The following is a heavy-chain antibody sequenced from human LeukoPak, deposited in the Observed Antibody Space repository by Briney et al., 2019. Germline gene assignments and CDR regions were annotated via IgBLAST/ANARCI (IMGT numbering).Heavy chain of an antibody. V-gene: IGHV3-20*04. D-gene: IGHD5-18*01. CDR1: GFTFDDYG. CDR3: AKMSWGQLWFKYFDS. CDR2: INWNGGST. J-gene: IGHJ4*02. Sequence: PGGSLRLSCAASGFTFDDYGMSWVRQAPGKGLEWVSGINWNGGSTGYADSVKGRFTISRDNSKNTLYLQMNSLRAEDTAIYYCAKMSWGQLWFKYFDSWGQGTLVSVSS.